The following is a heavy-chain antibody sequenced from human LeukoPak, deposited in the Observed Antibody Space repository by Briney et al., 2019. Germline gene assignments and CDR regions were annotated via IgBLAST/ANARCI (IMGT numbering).Heavy chain of an antibody. CDR3: VRGDKYTNSSL. D-gene: IGHD6-6*01. V-gene: IGHV3-30*03. CDR2: ISYDGSNK. Sequence: GGSLRLSCAASGFTFSSYGMHWVRQAPGKGLEWVAVISYDGSNKYYADSVKGRFTISRDNSKNTLYLQMNSLRAEDTAVYYCVRGDKYTNSSLWGQGTLVTVSS. CDR1: GFTFSSYG. J-gene: IGHJ4*02.